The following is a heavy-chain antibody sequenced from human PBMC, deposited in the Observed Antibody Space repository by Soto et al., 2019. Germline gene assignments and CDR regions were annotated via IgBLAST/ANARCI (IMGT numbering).Heavy chain of an antibody. CDR2: ISGSGGST. Sequence: GGSLRLSCAASGFTFSSYAMSWVRQAPGKGLEWVSAISGSGGSTYYADSVKGRFTISRDNSKNTLYLQMNSLRAEDTAVYYCAKGPIAVAGIGVSSPGMEADYWGQGTLVTVSS. CDR3: AKGPIAVAGIGVSSPGMEADY. V-gene: IGHV3-23*01. D-gene: IGHD6-19*01. CDR1: GFTFSSYA. J-gene: IGHJ4*02.